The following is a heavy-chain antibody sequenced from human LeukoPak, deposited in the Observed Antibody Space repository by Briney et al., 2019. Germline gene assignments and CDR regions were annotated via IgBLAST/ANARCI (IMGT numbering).Heavy chain of an antibody. CDR3: ARGFDAHNAFDI. CDR1: GGSISSSDYY. D-gene: IGHD3-9*01. Sequence: SETLSLTGTVSGGSISSSDYYWSWIRQPPGKGLEWIGYIYYGGSTSYNPSLKSRVTISVDTSKNQFSLKLTSVTAADTAVYYCARGFDAHNAFDIWGQGTMVTVSS. J-gene: IGHJ3*02. V-gene: IGHV4-30-4*01. CDR2: IYYGGST.